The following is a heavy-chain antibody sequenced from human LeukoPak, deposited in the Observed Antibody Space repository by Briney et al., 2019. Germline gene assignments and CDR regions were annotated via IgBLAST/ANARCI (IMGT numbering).Heavy chain of an antibody. D-gene: IGHD4-17*01. CDR3: ARLGARPVTYYFDY. CDR2: ISAYNGNT. Sequence: ASVKVSCKASGYTFTSYGISWVRQAPGQGLEWIGWISAYNGNTNYAQKLQGRVTMTTDTSTSTAYMELRSLRSDDTAVYYCARLGARPVTYYFDYWDQGTLVTVSS. CDR1: GYTFTSYG. J-gene: IGHJ4*02. V-gene: IGHV1-18*01.